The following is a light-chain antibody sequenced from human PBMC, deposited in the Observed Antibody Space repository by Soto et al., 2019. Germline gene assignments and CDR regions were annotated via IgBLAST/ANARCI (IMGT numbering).Light chain of an antibody. CDR2: AAS. Sequence: DIPMTPSPSSLSASVGDRVTITCRASQSISSSLNWYQQKPGKAPKLLIYAASSLQSGVPSRFSGSGSGTDFTLTISSLQPEDFATYYCQQSYSTPRTFGQGTKLEIK. J-gene: IGKJ2*01. V-gene: IGKV1-39*01. CDR3: QQSYSTPRT. CDR1: QSISSS.